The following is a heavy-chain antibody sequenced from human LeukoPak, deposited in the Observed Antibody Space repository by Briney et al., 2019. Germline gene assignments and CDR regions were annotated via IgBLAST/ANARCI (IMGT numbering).Heavy chain of an antibody. D-gene: IGHD6-19*01. V-gene: IGHV1-69*05. J-gene: IGHJ4*02. Sequence: SVKVSCKASGGTFSSYAISWVRQAPGQGLEWMGGIIPIFGTANYAQKFQGRVTITTDESTSTAYMELSSLRSEDTAVYYCAKSSGWYEYFDYWGQGTLVTVSS. CDR3: AKSSGWYEYFDY. CDR1: GGTFSSYA. CDR2: IIPIFGTA.